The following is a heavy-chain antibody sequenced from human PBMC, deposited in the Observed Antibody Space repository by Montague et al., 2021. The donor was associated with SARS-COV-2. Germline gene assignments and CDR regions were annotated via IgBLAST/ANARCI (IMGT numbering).Heavy chain of an antibody. D-gene: IGHD6-13*01. J-gene: IGHJ4*02. CDR1: GGSISGSSYY. CDR3: ARVSLAAAATRSDY. Sequence: SETLSLTCTVSGGSISGSSYYWGWIRQPPGKGPEWIGSIYYSGTTFYNPSLRSRVTISLDTSKNQFSLKLTSVTAADTAVYYCARVSLAAAATRSDYWGQGTLVTVSS. CDR2: IYYSGTT. V-gene: IGHV4-39*07.